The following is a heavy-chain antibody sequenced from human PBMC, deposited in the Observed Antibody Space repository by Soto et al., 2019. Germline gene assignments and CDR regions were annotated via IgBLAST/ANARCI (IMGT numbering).Heavy chain of an antibody. V-gene: IGHV3-74*01. Sequence: PGGSLRLSCAASGFTFSSYWMHWVRQAPGKGLVWVSRINSDGSSKSYADYVKGRFTISRDNAKNTLYLQMNSLRAEDTALYYCARDRVAATYPYDAFDIWGQGTMVTVSS. D-gene: IGHD2-15*01. J-gene: IGHJ3*02. CDR2: INSDGSSK. CDR1: GFTFSSYW. CDR3: ARDRVAATYPYDAFDI.